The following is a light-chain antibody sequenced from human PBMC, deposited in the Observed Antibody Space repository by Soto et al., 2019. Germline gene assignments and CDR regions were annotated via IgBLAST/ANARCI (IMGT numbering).Light chain of an antibody. CDR2: WAS. Sequence: DIVMTQSPDSLAVSLGERATINCKSSQSVLYSSNNKNYLGWYQQKIGQPPKLLIYWASTRESGDPDRFSGSGSRTDFTLTVRSLQAEDVAVYCCQQYYRKSLTYGGGTKVEIK. CDR3: QQYYRKSLT. CDR1: QSVLYSSNNKNY. V-gene: IGKV4-1*01. J-gene: IGKJ4*01.